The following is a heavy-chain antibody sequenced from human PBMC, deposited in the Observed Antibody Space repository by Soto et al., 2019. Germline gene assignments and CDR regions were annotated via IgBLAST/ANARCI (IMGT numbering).Heavy chain of an antibody. CDR1: GFTFSSYG. CDR3: ARTRAVTTFVVISYYMDV. J-gene: IGHJ6*03. Sequence: VQLVESGGGVVQPGRSPRLSCAASGFTFSSYGMHWVRQAPGKGLEWVAVIWYDGSNKYYADSVKGRFTISRDNSKNTLYLQMNSLRAEDTAVYYCARTRAVTTFVVISYYMDVWGKGTTVTVSS. D-gene: IGHD4-17*01. V-gene: IGHV3-33*01. CDR2: IWYDGSNK.